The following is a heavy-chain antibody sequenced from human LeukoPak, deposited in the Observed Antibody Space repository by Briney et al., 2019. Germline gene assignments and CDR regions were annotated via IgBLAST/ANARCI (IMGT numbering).Heavy chain of an antibody. D-gene: IGHD6-13*01. Sequence: PGGSLRLSCAASGFTFSNYAMSWVGQAPGKGLEWVSGISGSGGSTYYADSVKGRFTISRDNSENTLYLQMNSLRAEDTAVYYCAQDQREYSSYWGQGTLVTVSS. CDR2: ISGSGGST. CDR3: AQDQREYSSY. CDR1: GFTFSNYA. V-gene: IGHV3-23*01. J-gene: IGHJ4*02.